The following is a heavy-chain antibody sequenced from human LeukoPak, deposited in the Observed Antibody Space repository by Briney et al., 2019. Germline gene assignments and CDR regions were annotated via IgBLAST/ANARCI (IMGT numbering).Heavy chain of an antibody. CDR1: GFTFTSYA. V-gene: IGHV3-23*01. Sequence: PGGSLRLSCAASGFTFTSYAMSWVRQAPGKGLEWVSSVSGTGITTYYADSVKGRFTISRDNAKNTVYLQMNSLRAEDTAVYYCARAMLSGSDYWGQGTLVSVSS. CDR2: VSGTGITT. D-gene: IGHD2-2*01. CDR3: ARAMLSGSDY. J-gene: IGHJ4*02.